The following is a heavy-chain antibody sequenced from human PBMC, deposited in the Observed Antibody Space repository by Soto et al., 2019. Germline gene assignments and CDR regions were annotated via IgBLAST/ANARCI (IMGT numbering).Heavy chain of an antibody. V-gene: IGHV1-58*01. CDR3: AAATRYSGSYYYYYGMDV. CDR1: GVTFTSSA. J-gene: IGHJ6*02. Sequence: SAKVSCKASGVTFTSSALQWVRQARGQRLEWIGWIVVGSGNTNYAQKFRERVTITRDMSTSTAYMELSSLRSEDTAVYYCAAATRYSGSYYYYYGMDVWGQGPTVTVSS. D-gene: IGHD1-26*01. CDR2: IVVGSGNT.